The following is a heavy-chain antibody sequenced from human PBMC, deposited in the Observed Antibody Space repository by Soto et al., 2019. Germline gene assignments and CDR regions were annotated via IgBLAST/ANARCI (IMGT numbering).Heavy chain of an antibody. CDR2: ISWNSGSI. Sequence: GGSLRLSCAASGFTFDDYAMHWVRQAPGKGLEWVSGISWNSGSIGYADSVKGRFTISRDNAKNSLYLQMNSLRAEDTALYYCAKEAFFDYYYMDVWGKGTTVTVSS. J-gene: IGHJ6*03. CDR3: AKEAFFDYYYMDV. CDR1: GFTFDDYA. V-gene: IGHV3-9*01.